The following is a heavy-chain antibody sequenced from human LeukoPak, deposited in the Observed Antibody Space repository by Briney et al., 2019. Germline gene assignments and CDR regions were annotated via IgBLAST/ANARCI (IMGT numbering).Heavy chain of an antibody. Sequence: SETLSLTCTVSGGSITSNSYSWGWIRQPPGKGLQWIVTLSHAGANFYNPSLKSRVTMPVDTSKNQFSLKLNSVTASDTAVYYRARLRGGVQLWGDWGQGTLVTVSS. V-gene: IGHV4-39*01. CDR1: GGSITSNSYS. CDR3: ARLRGGVQLWGD. J-gene: IGHJ4*02. CDR2: LSHAGAN. D-gene: IGHD5-18*01.